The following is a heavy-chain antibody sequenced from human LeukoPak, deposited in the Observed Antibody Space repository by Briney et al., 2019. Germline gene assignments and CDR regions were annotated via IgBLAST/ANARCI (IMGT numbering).Heavy chain of an antibody. Sequence: QTGGSLRLSCAASGFTVSSNYMSWVRQAPGKGLEWVSVIYSGGSTYYADSVKGRFTISRDNSKNTLYLQMNSLRAEDTAVYYCARETIAAIDYWGQGTLVTVSS. CDR3: ARETIAAIDY. V-gene: IGHV3-66*01. CDR1: GFTVSSNY. D-gene: IGHD6-13*01. CDR2: IYSGGST. J-gene: IGHJ4*02.